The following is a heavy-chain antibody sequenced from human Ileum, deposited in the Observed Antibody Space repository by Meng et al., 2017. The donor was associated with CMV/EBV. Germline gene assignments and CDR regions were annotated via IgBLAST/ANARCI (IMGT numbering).Heavy chain of an antibody. J-gene: IGHJ4*02. CDR3: ARLKEKYCNDGGCYSGFDH. CDR2: IYYSGNT. V-gene: IGHV4-30-4*01. D-gene: IGHD2-15*01. CDR1: SGSISSGDYY. Sequence: QVQPQESGPGLVKPSQPLSLTCTVSSGSISSGDYYWSWIRQPPGKGLEWIGNIYYSGNTYYNSSLKSRVTMSVDTSNNQFSLKLTSVTAADTAVYYCARLKEKYCNDGGCYSGFDHWGQGTLVTVSS.